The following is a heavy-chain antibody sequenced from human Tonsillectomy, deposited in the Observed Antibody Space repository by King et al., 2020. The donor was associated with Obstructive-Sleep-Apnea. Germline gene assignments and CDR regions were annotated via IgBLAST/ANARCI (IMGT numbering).Heavy chain of an antibody. Sequence: QLQESGPGVVKPSETLSLTCSVSGDSISIYYWSWILQPPGNGLERIWYIHFSGSTNYNPSLKIPVTISVATSKNQFSLKLRSVTAADTAVYYCARMPSRNGYSSSQFDYWGQGTLVTVSS. CDR3: ARMPSRNGYSSSQFDY. CDR2: IHFSGST. V-gene: IGHV4-59*01. J-gene: IGHJ4*02. D-gene: IGHD6-13*01. CDR1: GDSISIYY.